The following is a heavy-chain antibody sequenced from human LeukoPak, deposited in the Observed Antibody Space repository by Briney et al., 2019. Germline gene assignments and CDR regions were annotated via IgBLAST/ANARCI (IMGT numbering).Heavy chain of an antibody. J-gene: IGHJ4*02. D-gene: IGHD3-22*01. V-gene: IGHV1-18*04. Sequence: ASVKVSCKASGYTFTGYYMHWVRQAPGQGLEWMGWISAYNGNTNYAQKLQGRVTMTTDTSTSTAYMELRSLRSDDTAVYYCARDRKRDYYDSSGLFDYWGQGTLVTVSS. CDR3: ARDRKRDYYDSSGLFDY. CDR2: ISAYNGNT. CDR1: GYTFTGYY.